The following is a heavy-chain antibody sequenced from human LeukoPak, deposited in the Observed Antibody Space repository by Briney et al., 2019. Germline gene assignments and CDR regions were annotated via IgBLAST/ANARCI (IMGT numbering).Heavy chain of an antibody. CDR3: ARSPGDYYYYFYMDV. Sequence: GGSLRLSCAASGFTFSSYEMNWVRQAPGKGLEWVSYISSSGSTIYYADSVKGRFTTSRDNAKNSLYLQMNSLRAEDTAVYYCARSPGDYYYYFYMDVWGQGTTVTISS. V-gene: IGHV3-48*03. D-gene: IGHD4-17*01. CDR2: ISSSGSTI. CDR1: GFTFSSYE. J-gene: IGHJ6*02.